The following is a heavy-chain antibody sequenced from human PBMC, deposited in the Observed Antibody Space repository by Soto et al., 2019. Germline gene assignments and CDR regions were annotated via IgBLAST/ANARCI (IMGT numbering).Heavy chain of an antibody. CDR1: GFTFSSYS. CDR2: ISSSSSYI. D-gene: IGHD5-12*01. J-gene: IGHJ5*02. V-gene: IGHV3-21*01. Sequence: GGSLRLSCAASGFTFSSYSMNWVRQAPGKGLEWVSSISSSSSYIYYADSVKSRFTISRDNAKNSLYLQMNSLRAEDTAVYYCASHISRDGYNPWGQGTLVTVSS. CDR3: ASHISRDGYNP.